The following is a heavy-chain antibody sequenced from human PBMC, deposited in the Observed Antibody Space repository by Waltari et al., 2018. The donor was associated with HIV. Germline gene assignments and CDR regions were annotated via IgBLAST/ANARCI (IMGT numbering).Heavy chain of an antibody. V-gene: IGHV3-30*18. CDR3: AKPAAMASYGMDV. D-gene: IGHD5-18*01. Sequence: QVQLVESGGGVVQPGRSLRLSCAASGFTFSSYGMHWVRRAPGKGVEGGEVNANEGSNEDYADSVKGRFTISRDNSKNTLYLQMNSLRAEDTAVYYCAKPAAMASYGMDVWGQGTTVTVSS. J-gene: IGHJ6*02. CDR1: GFTFSSYG. CDR2: NANEGSNE.